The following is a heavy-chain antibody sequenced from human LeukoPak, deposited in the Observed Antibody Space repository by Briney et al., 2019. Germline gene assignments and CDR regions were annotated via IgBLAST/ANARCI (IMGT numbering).Heavy chain of an antibody. CDR3: ARGLSSGRMFYFDF. CDR2: VSGSGTGT. J-gene: IGHJ4*02. D-gene: IGHD6-19*01. Sequence: GGSLRLSCAASGFTFSSFGMTWARQAPGKGLEWVSAVSGSGTGTYYADSVKGRFTISRDNSKNTLYLQMNGLRAEDTAVYYCARGLSSGRMFYFDFWGQGTLVTVSS. CDR1: GFTFSSFG. V-gene: IGHV3-23*01.